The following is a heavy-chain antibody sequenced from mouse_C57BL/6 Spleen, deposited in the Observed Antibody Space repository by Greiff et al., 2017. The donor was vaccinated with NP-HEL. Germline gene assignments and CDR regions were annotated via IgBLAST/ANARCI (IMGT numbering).Heavy chain of an antibody. V-gene: IGHV1-18*01. CDR1: GYTFTDYN. Sequence: EVKLMESGPELVKPGASVKIPCKASGYTFTDYNMDWVKQSHGKSLEWIGDINPNNGGTIYNQKFKVKATLTVDKSSSTAYMELRSLTAEDTAVYYCARGYYGSSYDDYFDYWGQGTTLTVSS. CDR3: ARGYYGSSYDDYFDY. CDR2: INPNNGGT. D-gene: IGHD1-1*01. J-gene: IGHJ2*01.